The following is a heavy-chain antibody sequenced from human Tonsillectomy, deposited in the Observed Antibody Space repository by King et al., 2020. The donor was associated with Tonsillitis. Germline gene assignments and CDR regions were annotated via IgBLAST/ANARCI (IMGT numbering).Heavy chain of an antibody. CDR1: GGSISSGSYY. Sequence: VQLQESGPGLVKPSQTLSLTCTVSGGSISSGSYYWSWIRQPAGKGLEWIGRIYTSGSTNYNPSLKSRVTISVDTSKNQFSLKLSSGTAADTAVYYCARSTFPVGVGATXAIDYYSYMAVXGKGTTVTVSS. CDR2: IYTSGST. V-gene: IGHV4-61*02. D-gene: IGHD1-26*01. J-gene: IGHJ6*03. CDR3: ARSTFPVGVGATXAIDYYSYMAV.